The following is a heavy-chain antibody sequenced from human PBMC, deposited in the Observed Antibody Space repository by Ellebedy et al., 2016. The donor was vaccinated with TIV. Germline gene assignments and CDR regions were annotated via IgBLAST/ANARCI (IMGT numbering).Heavy chain of an antibody. Sequence: MPSETLSLTCTVSGGSISSNYWDWIRQPPGKGLEWIGYIYNSVITNYNPSLKSRVTMSVDTSKRQLSLKLSSVTAADTGVYYCAKLAAAAYLGAVNYHSMDVWGQGTTVTVSS. CDR2: IYNSVIT. V-gene: IGHV4-59*08. CDR3: AKLAAAAYLGAVNYHSMDV. D-gene: IGHD6-13*01. J-gene: IGHJ6*02. CDR1: GGSISSNY.